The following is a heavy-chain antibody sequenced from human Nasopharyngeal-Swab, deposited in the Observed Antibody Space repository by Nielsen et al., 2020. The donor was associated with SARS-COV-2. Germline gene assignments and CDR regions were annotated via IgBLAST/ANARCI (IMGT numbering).Heavy chain of an antibody. Sequence: SLKISCAASGFTFDDYAMHWVRQAPGKGLEWVSGISWNSGSIGYADSVKGRFTISRDNAKNSLYLQMNSLRAEDTAVYYCARDRTETLSLDYWGQGTLVTVSS. V-gene: IGHV3-9*01. CDR2: ISWNSGSI. CDR3: ARDRTETLSLDY. J-gene: IGHJ4*02. CDR1: GFTFDDYA. D-gene: IGHD4-17*01.